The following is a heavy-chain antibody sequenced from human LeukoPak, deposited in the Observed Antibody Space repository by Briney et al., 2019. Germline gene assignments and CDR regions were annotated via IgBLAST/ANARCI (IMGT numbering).Heavy chain of an antibody. V-gene: IGHV1-8*01. CDR3: ARGYSGYDEPDYYGMDV. CDR1: GYTFTSYD. Sequence: ASVKVSCKASGYTFTSYDINWVRQATGQGLEWMGWMNPNSGNTGYAQKFQGRVTMTRNTSISTAYMELSSLRSEDTAVYYCARGYSGYDEPDYYGMDVWGQGTLVTVSS. CDR2: MNPNSGNT. D-gene: IGHD5-12*01. J-gene: IGHJ6*02.